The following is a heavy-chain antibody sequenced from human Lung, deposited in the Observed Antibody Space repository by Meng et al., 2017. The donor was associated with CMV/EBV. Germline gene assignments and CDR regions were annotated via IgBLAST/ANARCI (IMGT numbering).Heavy chain of an antibody. CDR2: VSGYNDNT. CDR3: ARRYCSSTSCSPPYYYAIDV. Sequence: ASXXVSXKASGYTFTNYVINWVRQAPGQGLEWMGWVSGYNDNTKYAQKLQDRVTMTTDISTSTAYMELRSLRSDDTDIYYCARRYCSSTSCSPPYYYAIDVWXQGTTVTVSS. D-gene: IGHD2-2*01. CDR1: GYTFTNYV. V-gene: IGHV1-18*01. J-gene: IGHJ6*02.